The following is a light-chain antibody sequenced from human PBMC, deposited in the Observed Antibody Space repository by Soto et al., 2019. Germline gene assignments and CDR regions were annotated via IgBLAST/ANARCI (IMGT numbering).Light chain of an antibody. CDR1: SRDVGGYNF. Sequence: QSALTQPASVSGSPGQSITISCTGTSRDVGGYNFVSWYQQHPGKAPKLMIYDVTNRPSGVSNRFSASKSGNTASLTISGLQAEDEADYYCSSYTSSSTLVVFGGGTKVTVL. J-gene: IGLJ2*01. CDR3: SSYTSSSTLVV. CDR2: DVT. V-gene: IGLV2-14*01.